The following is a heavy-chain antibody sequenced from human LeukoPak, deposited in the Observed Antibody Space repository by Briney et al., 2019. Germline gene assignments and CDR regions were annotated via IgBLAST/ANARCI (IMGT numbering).Heavy chain of an antibody. CDR1: GGSFSCYH. CDR3: ARGDRWIQLWLRFDY. V-gene: IGHV4-34*01. CDR2: INHSGST. J-gene: IGHJ4*02. D-gene: IGHD5-18*01. Sequence: PSETLSLNCAVYGGSFSCYHWSWIRQPPRKGLDWIGEINHSGSTNYNPSLKSRVTISVDTSKNQFSLKLSSVTAADTAVYYCARGDRWIQLWLRFDYWGQGTLVTVSS.